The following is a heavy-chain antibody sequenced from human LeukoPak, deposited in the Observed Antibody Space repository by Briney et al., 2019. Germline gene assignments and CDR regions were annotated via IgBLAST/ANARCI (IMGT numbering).Heavy chain of an antibody. CDR1: GYTFTSYG. CDR3: ARDFRAFDI. CDR2: INPNSGGT. V-gene: IGHV1-2*02. Sequence: GASVKVSCKASGYTFTSYGISWVRQAPGQGPEWMGWINPNSGGTNYAQKFQGRVTMTRDTSISTAYMELSRLRSDDTAVYYCARDFRAFDIWGQGTMVTVSS. J-gene: IGHJ3*02.